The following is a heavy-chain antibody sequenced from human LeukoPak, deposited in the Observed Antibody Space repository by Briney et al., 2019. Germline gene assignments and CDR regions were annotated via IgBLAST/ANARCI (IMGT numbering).Heavy chain of an antibody. CDR2: ISSSSSYI. CDR3: ARDSYSAYYMDV. D-gene: IGHD4-11*01. J-gene: IGHJ6*03. V-gene: IGHV3-21*01. CDR1: GFTFSSYS. Sequence: GGSLRLSCAASGFTFSSYSMNWVRQAPGKGLEWVSSISSSSSYIYYAGSVKGRFTISRDNAKNSLYLQMNSLRAGDTAVYYCARDSYSAYYMDVWGKGTTVAVSS.